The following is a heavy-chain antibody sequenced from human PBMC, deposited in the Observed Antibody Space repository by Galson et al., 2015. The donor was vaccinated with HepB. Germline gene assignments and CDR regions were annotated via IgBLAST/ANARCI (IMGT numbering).Heavy chain of an antibody. CDR3: ARGMTTVTFNWFDP. Sequence: SVKVSCKASGYTLTGYDINWVRQATGQGLEWMGWMNPNSGNTGYAQKFQGRVTMTRNTSISTAYMELSSLRSEDTAVYYCARGMTTVTFNWFDPWGQGTLVTVSS. CDR2: MNPNSGNT. V-gene: IGHV1-8*01. CDR1: GYTLTGYD. J-gene: IGHJ5*02. D-gene: IGHD4-11*01.